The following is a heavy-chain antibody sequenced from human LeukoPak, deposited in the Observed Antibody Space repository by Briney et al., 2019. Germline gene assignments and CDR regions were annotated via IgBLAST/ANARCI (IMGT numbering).Heavy chain of an antibody. CDR2: INPNSGGT. J-gene: IGHJ4*02. D-gene: IGHD3-3*01. CDR3: ARGTYDFWSGTKLFDY. V-gene: IGHV1-2*02. Sequence: ASVTVSFKASGYTFTGYYMHWVRQAPGQGLEGMGWINPNSGGTNYAQKFQGRVTITRDTSISTAYMELSRLRSDDTAVYYCARGTYDFWSGTKLFDYWGQGTLVTVSS. CDR1: GYTFTGYY.